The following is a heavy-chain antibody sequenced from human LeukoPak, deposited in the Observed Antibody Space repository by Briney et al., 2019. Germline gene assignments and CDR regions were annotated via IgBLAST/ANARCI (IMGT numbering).Heavy chain of an antibody. V-gene: IGHV4-4*07. Sequence: SETLSLTCTVSGGSISGYYWSWIRQPPGKGLEWIGRIYTSGSTNYNPSLTSRVTMSVDTSKNQFSLKLSSVTAADTAVYYCAREGDSSGYDFDYWGQGTLVTVSS. J-gene: IGHJ4*02. CDR3: AREGDSSGYDFDY. CDR1: GGSISGYY. D-gene: IGHD3-22*01. CDR2: IYTSGST.